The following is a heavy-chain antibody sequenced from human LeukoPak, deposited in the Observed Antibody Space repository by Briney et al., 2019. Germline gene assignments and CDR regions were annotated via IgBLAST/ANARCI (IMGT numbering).Heavy chain of an antibody. CDR1: GGSISSGGYY. J-gene: IGHJ4*02. CDR3: ANYDSTGAWGY. V-gene: IGHV4-31*03. CDR2: IYYSGST. Sequence: SETLSLTCTVSGGSISSGGYYWNWLRQHPGKGLEWIGYIYYSGSTYYNPSLKSRVTISVDTSKNQFSLKLSSVTAADTAVYYCANYDSTGAWGYWGQGTLVTVSS. D-gene: IGHD3-22*01.